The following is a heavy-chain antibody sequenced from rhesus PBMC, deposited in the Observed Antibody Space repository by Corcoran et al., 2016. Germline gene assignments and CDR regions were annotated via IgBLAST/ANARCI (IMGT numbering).Heavy chain of an antibody. CDR3: ARVAQAYSSGWYGDY. CDR2: LSYTGGST. D-gene: IGHD6-31*01. CDR1: GFSFRDDY. J-gene: IGHJ4*01. Sequence: EVQLVESGGGLAKPGGSLRLSCAAPGFSFRDDYRYWARQAPGKGREWVSGLSYTGGSTYSADSVKGRFTISRENAKNTLYLQMDSLRAEDTAVYYCARVAQAYSSGWYGDYWGQGVLVTVSS. V-gene: IGHV3S18*01.